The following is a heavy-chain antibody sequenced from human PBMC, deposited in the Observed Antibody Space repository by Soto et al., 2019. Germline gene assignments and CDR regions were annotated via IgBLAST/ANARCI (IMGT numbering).Heavy chain of an antibody. J-gene: IGHJ3*02. CDR3: ARVAVAGSDAFDI. CDR2: ISSSTTYI. V-gene: IGHV3-21*04. CDR1: GFTFSYYS. Sequence: GGSLRLSCAASGFTFSYYSMTWVRQSPGRGLEWVSSISSSTTYISYADSVRGRFTISRDNAKNSLYLQMSSLRADDTAVYYCARVAVAGSDAFDIWGQGTMVTVSS. D-gene: IGHD6-19*01.